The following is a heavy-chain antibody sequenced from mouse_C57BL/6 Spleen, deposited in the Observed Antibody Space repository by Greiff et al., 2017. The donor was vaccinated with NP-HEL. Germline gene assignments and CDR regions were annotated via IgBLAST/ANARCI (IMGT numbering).Heavy chain of an antibody. CDR2: INPSTGGT. Sequence: DVQLQESGPELVKPGASVKISCKASGYSFTGYYMNWVKQSPEKSLEWIGEINPSTGGTTYNQKFKAKATLTVDKSSSTAYMQLKSLTSEDAAVYYCARKGSSPFAYWGQGTLVTVSA. CDR1: GYSFTGYY. J-gene: IGHJ3*01. CDR3: ARKGSSPFAY. D-gene: IGHD1-1*01. V-gene: IGHV1-42*01.